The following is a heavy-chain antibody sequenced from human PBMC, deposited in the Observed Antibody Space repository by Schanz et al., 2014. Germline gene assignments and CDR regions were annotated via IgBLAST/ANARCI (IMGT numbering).Heavy chain of an antibody. CDR2: SRNKGHSYTS. Sequence: VQLQQWGAGVLKPSETLSLTCVVSGGSLSGHYWSWIRQSPGKGLEWIGHSRNKGHSYTSEYAASVKGRFTISRDESESSLYLQMNGLRAEDTAVYFCARDLSSLIQGDVWGKGTTVTVSS. J-gene: IGHJ6*04. V-gene: IGHV3-72*01. D-gene: IGHD2-2*01. CDR3: ARDLSSLIQGDV. CDR1: GGSLSGHY.